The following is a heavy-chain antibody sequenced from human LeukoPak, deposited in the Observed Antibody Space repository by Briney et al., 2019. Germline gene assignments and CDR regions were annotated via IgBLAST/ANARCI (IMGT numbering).Heavy chain of an antibody. CDR3: ARENYYDSSGYSEGMDV. CDR1: GGSMSNSY. CDR2: MYVSGTT. Sequence: PSETLSLTCTVSGGSMSNSYLTWVRQPAGKGREWIGRMYVSGTTNYNPSLRSRVTISIDSSNNQFSLRLGSVTAADTAVYYCARENYYDSSGYSEGMDVWGQGTTVTVS. J-gene: IGHJ6*02. D-gene: IGHD3-22*01. V-gene: IGHV4-4*07.